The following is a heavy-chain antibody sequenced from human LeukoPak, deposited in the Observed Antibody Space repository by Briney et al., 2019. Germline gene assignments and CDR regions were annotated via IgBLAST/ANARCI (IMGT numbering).Heavy chain of an antibody. D-gene: IGHD5-12*01. CDR2: INHSGST. V-gene: IGHV4-34*01. J-gene: IGHJ6*03. CDR1: GGSFSGYY. Sequence: SETLSLTCAVYGGSFSGYYWSWIRQPPGKGLEWIGEINHSGSTNNNPSLKSRVTISVDTSKNQFSLKLSSVTAADTAVYYCARADIVATIEYYYYYMDVWGKGTTVTVSS. CDR3: ARADIVATIEYYYYYMDV.